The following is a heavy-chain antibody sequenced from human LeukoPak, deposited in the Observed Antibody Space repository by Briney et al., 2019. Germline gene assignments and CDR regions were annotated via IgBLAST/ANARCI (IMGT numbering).Heavy chain of an antibody. J-gene: IGHJ4*02. CDR1: GFTFSNYW. CDR2: IKNAGGT. V-gene: IGHV3-74*01. CDR3: LRDLNY. Sequence: GGSLRLSCAASGFTFSNYWXNXVXQAPGKGLVWVSRIKNAGGTSYADSVKGRFTISRDNAKNTLYLQMNSLRAEDTAVYYCLRDLNYWGQGILVTVSS. D-gene: IGHD3-9*01.